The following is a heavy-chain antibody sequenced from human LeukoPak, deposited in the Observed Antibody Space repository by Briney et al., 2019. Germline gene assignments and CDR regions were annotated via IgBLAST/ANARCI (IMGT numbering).Heavy chain of an antibody. CDR2: INPSGGST. D-gene: IGHD3-10*01. V-gene: IGHV1-46*01. Sequence: ASVKVSCKASGYTFTSYYMHWVRQAPGQGLEWMGIINPSGGSTSYAQKFQGRVTMTEDTSTDTAYMELSSLRSEDTAVYYCAVQTGYYYYGMDVWGQGTTVTVSS. J-gene: IGHJ6*02. CDR1: GYTFTSYY. CDR3: AVQTGYYYYGMDV.